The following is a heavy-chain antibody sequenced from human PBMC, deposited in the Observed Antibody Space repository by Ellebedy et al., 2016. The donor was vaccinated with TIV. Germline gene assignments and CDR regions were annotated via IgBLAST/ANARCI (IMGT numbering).Heavy chain of an antibody. D-gene: IGHD4-17*01. Sequence: GGSLRLXXAASGFTFSSYAMHWVRQAPGKGLEWVAVISYDGSNKYYADSVKGRFTISRDNSKNTLYLQMNSLRAEDTAVYYCARDSNDYGDYVEDYWGQGTLVTVSS. V-gene: IGHV3-30-3*01. J-gene: IGHJ4*02. CDR2: ISYDGSNK. CDR3: ARDSNDYGDYVEDY. CDR1: GFTFSSYA.